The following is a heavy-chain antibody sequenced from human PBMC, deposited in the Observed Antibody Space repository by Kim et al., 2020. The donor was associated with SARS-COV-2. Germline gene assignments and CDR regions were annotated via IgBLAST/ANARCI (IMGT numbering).Heavy chain of an antibody. D-gene: IGHD4-17*01. CDR1: GFTFSSYG. CDR3: AKDRYGDKPVYYYYYYGMDV. V-gene: IGHV3-30*18. CDR2: ISYDGSNK. Sequence: GGSLRLSCAASGFTFSSYGMHWVRQAPGKGLEWVAVISYDGSNKYYADSVKGRFTISRDNSKNTLYLQMNSLRAEDTAVYYCAKDRYGDKPVYYYYYYGMDVWGQGTTVTVSS. J-gene: IGHJ6*02.